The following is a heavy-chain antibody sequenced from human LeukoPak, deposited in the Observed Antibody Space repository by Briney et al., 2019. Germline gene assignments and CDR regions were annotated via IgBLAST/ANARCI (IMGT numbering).Heavy chain of an antibody. D-gene: IGHD2-2*01. Sequence: SETLSLTXAVYGGSFSGYYWSWIRQSPGKGLEWIGEINHSGSTNYNPSLKSRVTISVDTSKNQFSLKLSSVTAADTAVYYCARGLGYCSSTSCYLHYYYYYMDVWGKGTTVTVSS. V-gene: IGHV4-34*01. J-gene: IGHJ6*03. CDR2: INHSGST. CDR3: ARGLGYCSSTSCYLHYYYYYMDV. CDR1: GGSFSGYY.